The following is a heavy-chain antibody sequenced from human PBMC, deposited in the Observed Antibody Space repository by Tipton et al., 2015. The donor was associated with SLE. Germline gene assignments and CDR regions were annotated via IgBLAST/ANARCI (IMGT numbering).Heavy chain of an antibody. Sequence: GSLRLSCAASGFTFSNYAMSWVRQAPGKGLEWVSLVSSGGSTSYADSVKGRFVISRDISKNMLYLQMNSLRAEDTAVYYCTRGTGSRHYYSMDVWGSGTTVTVSS. CDR1: GFTFSNYA. J-gene: IGHJ6*03. CDR3: TRGTGSRHYYSMDV. V-gene: IGHV3-23*03. D-gene: IGHD3-10*01. CDR2: VSSGGST.